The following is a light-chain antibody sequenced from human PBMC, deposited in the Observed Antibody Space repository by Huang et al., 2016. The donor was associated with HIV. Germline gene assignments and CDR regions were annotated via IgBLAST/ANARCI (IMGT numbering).Light chain of an antibody. Sequence: DIQMTQSPSSLAASIGDRVTITCRASESITTYLNWNQQKPGKSPKLLVYAASSLQSGVPSRFSGSGSGTDFTLTITSLQPEDFAIYYCQQSFIIPITFGQGTRLDIK. CDR2: AAS. CDR1: ESITTY. V-gene: IGKV1-39*01. J-gene: IGKJ5*01. CDR3: QQSFIIPIT.